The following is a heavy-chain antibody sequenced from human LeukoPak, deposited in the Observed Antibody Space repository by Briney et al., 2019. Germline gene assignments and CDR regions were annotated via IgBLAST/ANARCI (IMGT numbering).Heavy chain of an antibody. J-gene: IGHJ5*02. V-gene: IGHV4-38-2*01. CDR3: ARLDCSSTSCYGGYNWFDP. Sequence: SETLSLTCAVSGYSISSDYYWGWIRQPPGKGLEWSGNIYHSGSTYYSPSLKSRVTISVDTSKNQFSLKLSSVTAADTAVYYCARLDCSSTSCYGGYNWFDPWGQGTLVTVSS. D-gene: IGHD2-2*01. CDR1: GYSISSDYY. CDR2: IYHSGST.